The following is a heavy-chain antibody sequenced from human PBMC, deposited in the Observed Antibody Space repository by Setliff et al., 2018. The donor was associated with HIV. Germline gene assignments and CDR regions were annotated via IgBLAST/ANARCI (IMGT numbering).Heavy chain of an antibody. CDR3: ARDDPAGGIDY. CDR2: MTASGSTI. V-gene: IGHV3-48*03. J-gene: IGHJ4*02. D-gene: IGHD1-26*01. Sequence: PGGSLRLFCAASGFTFSIYEMNWVRQAPGKGLEWVSYMTASGSTIYYADSVKGRFTVSRDNAKNSLYLQMNSLRAEDTAIYYCARDDPAGGIDYWGQGTLVTVSS. CDR1: GFTFSIYE.